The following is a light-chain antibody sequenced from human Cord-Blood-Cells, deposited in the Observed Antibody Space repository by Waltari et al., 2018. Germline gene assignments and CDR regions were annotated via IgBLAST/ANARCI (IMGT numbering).Light chain of an antibody. J-gene: IGLJ2*01. V-gene: IGLV2-14*01. CDR2: DVS. CDR1: SSDVGGYNY. Sequence: QSALTQPASVSGSPGQSITISCTGTSSDVGGYNYVSWYQQHPGKAPKLMIYDVSKRPSGVSHRFSGSKSGNTASLTISGLQAEDEADYYCSSYTSSNVVFGGGTKLTVL. CDR3: SSYTSSNVV.